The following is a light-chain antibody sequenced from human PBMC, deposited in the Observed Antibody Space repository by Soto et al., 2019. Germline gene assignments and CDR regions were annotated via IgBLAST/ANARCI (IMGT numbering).Light chain of an antibody. Sequence: DIQTTQSPSSVSASVGERVTIACRASQGVSTWLAWYQQKPGQAPRLLIYAASTLQSGVPSRFSGSGSGTEFTLTISSLQPEDFATYYCQQSYGTPRFGQGTKVDTK. CDR1: QGVSTW. J-gene: IGKJ1*01. V-gene: IGKV1-12*01. CDR3: QQSYGTPR. CDR2: AAS.